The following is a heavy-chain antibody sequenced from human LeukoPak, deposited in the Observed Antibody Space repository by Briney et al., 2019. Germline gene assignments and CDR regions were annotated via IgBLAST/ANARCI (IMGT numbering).Heavy chain of an antibody. V-gene: IGHV4-61*05. CDR1: GGSISSSSYY. J-gene: IGHJ3*02. CDR2: IYYSGST. D-gene: IGHD1-26*01. CDR3: ARAPLSGTYYTDAFDI. Sequence: PSETLSLTCTVSGGSISSSSYYWGWIRQPPGKGLEWIGYIYYSGSTNYNPSLKSRVTISPDKSKNQFSLTLTSVTAADTAVYFCARAPLSGTYYTDAFDIWGQGTMVTVSS.